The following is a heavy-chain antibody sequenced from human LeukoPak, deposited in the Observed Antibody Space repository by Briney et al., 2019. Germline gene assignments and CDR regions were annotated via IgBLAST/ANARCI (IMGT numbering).Heavy chain of an antibody. D-gene: IGHD3-16*01. Sequence: PGGSLRLSCAASGFTFSSYAMSWVRQAPGKGLEWVSAISGSGGSTYYADSVKGRITISRDNTKNTLHVQMDRLRADDTAVYYCARDRTLSGTGPHFGDWGQGIQVTVSS. CDR1: GFTFSSYA. V-gene: IGHV3-23*01. J-gene: IGHJ4*01. CDR3: ARDRTLSGTGPHFGD. CDR2: ISGSGGST.